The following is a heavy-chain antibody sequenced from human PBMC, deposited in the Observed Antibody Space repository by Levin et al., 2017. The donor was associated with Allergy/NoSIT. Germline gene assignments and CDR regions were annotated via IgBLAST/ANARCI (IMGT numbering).Heavy chain of an antibody. D-gene: IGHD3-10*01. Sequence: PGGSLRLSCAASGFTFSSYSMNWVRQAPGKGLEWVSSISSSSSYIYYADSVKGRFTISRDNAKNSLYLQMNSLRAEDTAVYYCARCITMVRGVIGYWGQGTLVTVSS. J-gene: IGHJ4*02. CDR3: ARCITMVRGVIGY. V-gene: IGHV3-21*01. CDR1: GFTFSSYS. CDR2: ISSSSSYI.